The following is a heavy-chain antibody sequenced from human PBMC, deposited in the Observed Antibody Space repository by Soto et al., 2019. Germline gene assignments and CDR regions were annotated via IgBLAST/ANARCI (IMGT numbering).Heavy chain of an antibody. Sequence: GGSLRLSCAASGFTFSSYVFHWVRQAPGKGLEWVVVISHDGSNKYYADSVKGRFTISRDNSKNTLYLQMNSLRVEDTAIYYCAKTAGYDYVWGSSGLDPWGQGTLVTVSS. D-gene: IGHD3-16*01. CDR2: ISHDGSNK. V-gene: IGHV3-30-3*02. CDR3: AKTAGYDYVWGSSGLDP. CDR1: GFTFSSYV. J-gene: IGHJ5*02.